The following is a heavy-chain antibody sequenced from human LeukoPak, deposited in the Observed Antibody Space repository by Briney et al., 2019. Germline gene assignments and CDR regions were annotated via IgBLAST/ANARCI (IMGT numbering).Heavy chain of an antibody. Sequence: GGSLRLSCAASGFTFSSYGMHWVRQAPGKGLEWVAFIRYDGSNKYYADSVKGRFTISRDNSKNTLYLQMNSLRAEDTAVYYCAKLLPYCSSTSCPVDYWXXGTXVXVSS. CDR2: IRYDGSNK. J-gene: IGHJ4*02. CDR1: GFTFSSYG. D-gene: IGHD2-2*01. CDR3: AKLLPYCSSTSCPVDY. V-gene: IGHV3-30*02.